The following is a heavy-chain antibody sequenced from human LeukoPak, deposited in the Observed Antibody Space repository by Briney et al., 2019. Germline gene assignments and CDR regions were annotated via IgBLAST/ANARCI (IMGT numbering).Heavy chain of an antibody. D-gene: IGHD4-23*01. V-gene: IGHV3-48*04. Sequence: GGSLRLSCAVSGFTFGTYGMNWVRQAPGTGLEWVSYISSSSTTINYADSVKGRFTISRDNAKNSLYLQMNSLRAEDTAVYYCARTKAYGGVDYWGQGTLVTVSS. CDR2: ISSSSTTI. CDR3: ARTKAYGGVDY. J-gene: IGHJ4*02. CDR1: GFTFGTYG.